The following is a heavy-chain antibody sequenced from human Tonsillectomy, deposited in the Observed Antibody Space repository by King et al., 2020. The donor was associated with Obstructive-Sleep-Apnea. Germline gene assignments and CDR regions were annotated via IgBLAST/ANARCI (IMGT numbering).Heavy chain of an antibody. CDR2: IIASSGST. Sequence: VQLVESGGGLVQPGGSLRLSCAASGFTFSNSAMSWVRQTPGKGLDWVSAIIASSGSTYYADSVKGRFPISRDNSKNTLYLQMNSLRAEDTAVYYCAKGSGTDYWGQGTLVTVSS. D-gene: IGHD1/OR15-1a*01. V-gene: IGHV3-23*04. CDR1: GFTFSNSA. CDR3: AKGSGTDY. J-gene: IGHJ4*02.